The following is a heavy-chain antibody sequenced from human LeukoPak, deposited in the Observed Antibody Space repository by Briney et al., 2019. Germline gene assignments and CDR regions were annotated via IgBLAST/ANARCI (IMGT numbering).Heavy chain of an antibody. Sequence: SVKVSCKASGGTFSSYAISWVRQAPGQGLEWMGRIIPILGIANYAQKFQGRVTMTEDTSTDTAYMELSSLRSEDTAVYYCSIAVAGIFDYWGQGTLVTVSS. V-gene: IGHV1-69*04. CDR1: GGTFSSYA. CDR2: IIPILGIA. D-gene: IGHD6-19*01. J-gene: IGHJ4*02. CDR3: SIAVAGIFDY.